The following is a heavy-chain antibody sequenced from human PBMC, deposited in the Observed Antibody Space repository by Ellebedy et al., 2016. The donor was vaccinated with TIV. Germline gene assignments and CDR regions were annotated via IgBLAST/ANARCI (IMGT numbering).Heavy chain of an antibody. CDR3: ARVGSSDNFDY. V-gene: IGHV4-59*01. CDR2: FYYSGST. Sequence: SETLSLXXTVSGGSISSYYWSWIRQPPGKGLEWIGYFYYSGSTNYNPSLKSRVTISVDTSKNQFSLKLSSVTAADTAVYYCARVGSSDNFDYWGQGTLVTVSS. D-gene: IGHD6-19*01. J-gene: IGHJ4*02. CDR1: GGSISSYY.